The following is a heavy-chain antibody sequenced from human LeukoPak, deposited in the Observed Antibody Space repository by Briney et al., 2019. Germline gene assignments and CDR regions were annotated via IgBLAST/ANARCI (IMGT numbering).Heavy chain of an antibody. V-gene: IGHV3-74*01. J-gene: IGHJ6*03. CDR1: GFTFSDYW. CDR2: ISSDGSRV. D-gene: IGHD3-10*01. CDR3: ARVYYGSGSLHYYYYYMDV. Sequence: GGSLRLSCAASGFTFSDYWMHWVRQAPGKGLVWVSRISSDGSRVTYADSVKGRFTISRDNAKNTLYLQMNSLRADDTAVYYCARVYYGSGSLHYYYYYMDVWGRGTTVTISS.